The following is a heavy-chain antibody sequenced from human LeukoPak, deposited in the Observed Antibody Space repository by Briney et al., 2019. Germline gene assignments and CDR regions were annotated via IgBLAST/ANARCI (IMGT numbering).Heavy chain of an antibody. Sequence: ASVKVSCKASGYTFTGYYMHWVRQAPGQGLEWMGWINPNSGGTNYAQKFQGRVTMTRDTSISTAYMELSRLRSDDTAVYYCARVIGWYKGFDYWGQGTLVTVSS. CDR3: ARVIGWYKGFDY. CDR2: INPNSGGT. J-gene: IGHJ4*02. V-gene: IGHV1-2*02. CDR1: GYTFTGYY. D-gene: IGHD6-19*01.